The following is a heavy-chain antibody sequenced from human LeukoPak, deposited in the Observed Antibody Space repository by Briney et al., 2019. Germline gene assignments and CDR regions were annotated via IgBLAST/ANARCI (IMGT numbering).Heavy chain of an antibody. D-gene: IGHD1-26*01. V-gene: IGHV4-39*02. CDR3: AREYSGSYYRAFDI. CDR2: IYYSGST. CDR1: GGSISSSSYY. Sequence: PSETPSLTCTVSGGSISSSSYYWGWIRQPPGKGLEWIGSIYYSGSTYYNPSLKSRVTISVDTSKNQFSLKLSSVTAADTAVYYCAREYSGSYYRAFDIWGQGTMVTVSS. J-gene: IGHJ3*02.